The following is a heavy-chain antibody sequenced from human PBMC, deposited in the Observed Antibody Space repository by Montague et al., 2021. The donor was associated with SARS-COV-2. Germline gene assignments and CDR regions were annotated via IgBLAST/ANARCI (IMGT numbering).Heavy chain of an antibody. D-gene: IGHD6-13*01. V-gene: IGHV4-31*03. Sequence: TLSLTRIVSRGSISSDDSYWTWIRQHPGKGLEWIGYISYSGRTSYNVSLKSRLTISADTSDNQFSLKLTSMTAADTAVYYCARMYVPAHGTSAASYSDYWGRGTLVTVSS. CDR1: RGSISSDDSY. CDR3: ARMYVPAHGTSAASYSDY. CDR2: ISYSGRT. J-gene: IGHJ4*02.